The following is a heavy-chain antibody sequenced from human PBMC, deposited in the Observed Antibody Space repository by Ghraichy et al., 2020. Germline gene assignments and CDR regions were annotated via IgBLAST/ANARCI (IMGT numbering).Heavy chain of an antibody. CDR3: TKWGAQSGSYRFVDY. V-gene: IGHV3-23*01. CDR2: VNGNADRT. Sequence: LSLTCAASGFTFSNSAMDWVRQAPGKGLEWVSAVNGNADRTYYADSVKGRFTISRDNSKNTLYLQMNSLRVEDMALYYCTKWGAQSGSYRFVDYWGQGTLVTVSS. D-gene: IGHD1-26*01. J-gene: IGHJ4*02. CDR1: GFTFSNSA.